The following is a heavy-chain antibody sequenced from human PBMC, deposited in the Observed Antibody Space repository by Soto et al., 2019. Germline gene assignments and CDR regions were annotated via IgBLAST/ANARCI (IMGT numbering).Heavy chain of an antibody. CDR3: ARALDFWSAYFDY. D-gene: IGHD3-3*01. V-gene: IGHV3-33*01. CDR2: IWYDGTNK. CDR1: GITLSSYG. Sequence: GESLKISCAASGITLSSYGMHWVRQAPGKSMEWVAVIWYDGTNKNYADSVKGRFTISRDNSKNTLYLQMNSLRTEDTAVYYCARALDFWSAYFDYWGQGSLVTVSS. J-gene: IGHJ4*02.